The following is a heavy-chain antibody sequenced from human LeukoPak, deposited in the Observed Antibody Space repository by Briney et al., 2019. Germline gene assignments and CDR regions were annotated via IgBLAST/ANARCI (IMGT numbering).Heavy chain of an antibody. CDR2: IYYSGST. Sequence: SEALSLTCTVSGGSISSSSYYWGWIRQPPGKGLEWIGSIYYSGSTYYNPSLKSRVTISVDTSKNQFSLKLSSVTAADTAVYYCARAPYDYVWGSYRYINWFDPWGQGTLVTVSS. J-gene: IGHJ5*02. D-gene: IGHD3-16*02. V-gene: IGHV4-39*01. CDR3: ARAPYDYVWGSYRYINWFDP. CDR1: GGSISSSSYY.